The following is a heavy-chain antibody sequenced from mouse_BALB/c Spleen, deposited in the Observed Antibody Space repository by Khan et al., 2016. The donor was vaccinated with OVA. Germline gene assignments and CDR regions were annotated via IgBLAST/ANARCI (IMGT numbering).Heavy chain of an antibody. CDR3: AKEGAYYRSDGWFAY. Sequence: QIQLAQSGAELARPGASVKMSCKASGYTFTTYTIHWVKQRPGQGLEWIGYIIPSTDYTTYNQKFKDKATLTADKSSSTAYMQLSSLTSDDSAVYYCAKEGAYYRSDGWFAYWGQGTLVTVSA. D-gene: IGHD2-14*01. J-gene: IGHJ3*01. V-gene: IGHV1-4*01. CDR1: GYTFTTYT. CDR2: IIPSTDYT.